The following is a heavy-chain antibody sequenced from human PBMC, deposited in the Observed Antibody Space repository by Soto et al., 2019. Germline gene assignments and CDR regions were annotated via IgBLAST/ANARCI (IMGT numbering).Heavy chain of an antibody. CDR1: GESFSGYY. J-gene: IGHJ4*02. D-gene: IGHD2-15*01. CDR2: ISRSGGT. V-gene: IGHV4-34*01. Sequence: QVQLQQWGAGLLKPSETLSLTCAVYGESFSGYYWRWIRQTPEKGLEWIGEISRSGGTNYNPSLKSLVTMSLDTSKSQFSLKLNSVTAADTAVYYCARGGWYGDFDFWGQGTLVTVSS. CDR3: ARGGWYGDFDF.